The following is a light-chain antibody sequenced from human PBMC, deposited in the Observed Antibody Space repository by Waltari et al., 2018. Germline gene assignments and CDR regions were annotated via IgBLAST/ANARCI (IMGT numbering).Light chain of an antibody. CDR1: QTVKTTY. V-gene: IGKV3-20*01. Sequence: EIVLTQSPGTLSLSPGERATLSCRASQTVKTTYLAWYQHKPGQAPTPLIYGASSRATGITDRFSGSGSGTDFSLTISSLEPEDFAVYYCQQYDISPLTVGGGTKVEIK. J-gene: IGKJ4*01. CDR3: QQYDISPLT. CDR2: GAS.